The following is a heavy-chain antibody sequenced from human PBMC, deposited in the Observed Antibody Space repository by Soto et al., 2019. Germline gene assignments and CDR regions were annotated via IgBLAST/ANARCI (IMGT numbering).Heavy chain of an antibody. CDR3: ASTVFYIEEAGTGWFCP. D-gene: IGHD6-13*01. CDR1: GYTFTSYG. J-gene: IGHJ5*02. V-gene: IGHV1-18*01. CDR2: ISAYNGNT. Sequence: QVQLVQSGAEVKKPGASVKVPCKASGYTFTSYGIRWVRQAPEQGLEWMGWISAYNGNTNYAQQLQGKVIMTTDTCKSPAYMELRSPRSDDTAVYSCASTVFYIEEAGTGWFCPCGQGTLVAVSS.